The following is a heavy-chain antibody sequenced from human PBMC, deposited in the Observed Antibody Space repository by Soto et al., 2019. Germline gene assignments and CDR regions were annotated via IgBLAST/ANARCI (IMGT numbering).Heavy chain of an antibody. J-gene: IGHJ6*02. CDR3: ARDLEAGSGVYGMDV. CDR2: IYHSGST. CDR1: GGSISSSNW. D-gene: IGHD3-10*01. V-gene: IGHV4-4*02. Sequence: SETLSLTCAVSGGSISSSNWWSWVRQPPGKGLEWIGEIYHSGSTNYNPSLKSRVTISVDKSKNQFSLKLSSVTAADTAVYYCARDLEAGSGVYGMDVWGQGTTVTVYS.